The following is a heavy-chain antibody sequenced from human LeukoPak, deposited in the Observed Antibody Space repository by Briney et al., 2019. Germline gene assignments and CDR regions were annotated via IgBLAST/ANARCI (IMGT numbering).Heavy chain of an antibody. CDR1: GFTFSSYA. Sequence: GRSLRLSCAASGFTFSSYAMHWVRQAPGKGLEWVAVISYDGSNKFYADSVKGRFTLSRDNSKNTLYLQMNRLRIEDTAVYYCGRGSVGFGELNYWGQGTLVTVSS. CDR2: ISYDGSNK. J-gene: IGHJ4*02. CDR3: GRGSVGFGELNY. D-gene: IGHD3-10*01. V-gene: IGHV3-30-3*01.